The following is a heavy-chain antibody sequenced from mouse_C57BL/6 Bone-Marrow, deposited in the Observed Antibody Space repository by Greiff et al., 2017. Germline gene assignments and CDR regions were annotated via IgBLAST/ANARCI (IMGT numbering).Heavy chain of an antibody. D-gene: IGHD1-1*01. V-gene: IGHV5-12*01. CDR2: ISNGGGST. Sequence: EVKLMESGGGLVQPGGSLKLSCAASGFTFSDYYMYWVRQTPEKRLEWVAYISNGGGSTYYPDTVKGRFTISRDNAKNTLYLQMSRMKSEDTAMYYCARPYYDGSSYTWFAYWGKGTLVTVSA. CDR3: ARPYYDGSSYTWFAY. CDR1: GFTFSDYY. J-gene: IGHJ3*01.